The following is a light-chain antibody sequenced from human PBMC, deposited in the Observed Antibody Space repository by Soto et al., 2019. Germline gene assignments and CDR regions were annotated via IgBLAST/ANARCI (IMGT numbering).Light chain of an antibody. CDR3: QQGYSPLLT. CDR2: GAS. CDR1: QSISNY. J-gene: IGKJ4*01. V-gene: IGKV1-39*01. Sequence: DLQMTQSPSSLSASVGDRVTLTCRASQSISNYLNWFQVKSGRGPKLLISGASTLQDGVPSRFSGSGSGSDFTLTISNLQREDFAVYYCQQGYSPLLTFGGGTRVEIK.